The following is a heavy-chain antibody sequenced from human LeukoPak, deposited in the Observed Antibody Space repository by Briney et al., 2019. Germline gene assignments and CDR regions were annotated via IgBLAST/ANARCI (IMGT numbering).Heavy chain of an antibody. CDR3: ARSRVGGIAAAGTDYYYMDV. CDR1: RYSFTSYW. D-gene: IGHD6-13*01. J-gene: IGHJ6*03. CDR2: IYPGDSDT. V-gene: IGHV5-51*01. Sequence: GESLKISCKGSRYSFTSYWIGWVRQMPGKGLEWMGIIYPGDSDTRYSPSFQGQVTISADKSISTAYLQWSSLQASDTAMYYCARSRVGGIAAAGTDYYYMDVWGKGTTVTVSS.